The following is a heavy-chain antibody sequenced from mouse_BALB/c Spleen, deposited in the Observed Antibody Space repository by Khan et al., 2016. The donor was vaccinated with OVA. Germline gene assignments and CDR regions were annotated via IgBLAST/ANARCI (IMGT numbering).Heavy chain of an antibody. CDR3: ARDYGSNGWDFDV. J-gene: IGHJ1*01. CDR1: GFSLTSYG. D-gene: IGHD2-1*01. Sequence: VQLKESGPGLVAPSQSLSLTCTVSGFSLTSYGVHWVRQPPGKGLEWLGVIWTGGSTNYNSALMSRLSISNDNSKSQVFLNMNSLQTDDTAMYYSARDYGSNGWDFDVWGAGTTGTVSA. CDR2: IWTGGST. V-gene: IGHV2-9*02.